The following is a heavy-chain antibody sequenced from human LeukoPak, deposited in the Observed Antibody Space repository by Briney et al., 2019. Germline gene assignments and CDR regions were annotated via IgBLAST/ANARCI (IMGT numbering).Heavy chain of an antibody. CDR3: ARGQKYRSGYTVTELGSEYFDY. D-gene: IGHD5-18*01. CDR1: GYSISSGYS. Sequence: SETLSLTCSVSGYSISSGYSWGWIRQPPGKGLEWIGSIYHSGNTYYNPFLKSRFTISLDASKNQFSLRLSSVTAADTAVYYCARGQKYRSGYTVTELGSEYFDYWGQGPLVTVSS. CDR2: IYHSGNT. V-gene: IGHV4-38-2*02. J-gene: IGHJ4*02.